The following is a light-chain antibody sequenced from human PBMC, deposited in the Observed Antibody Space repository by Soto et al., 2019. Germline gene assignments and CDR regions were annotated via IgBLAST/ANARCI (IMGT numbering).Light chain of an antibody. Sequence: EIVMTQSPATLSVSPGERATLSCRASQSVSSNLAWYQQKPGQAPRLLIYCASTRAATIPARFSGSGSGTEYTLTTSSLQYEDFAVFYCQQYNNWPPITFGQGTRLEIK. CDR3: QQYNNWPPIT. CDR1: QSVSSN. CDR2: CAS. V-gene: IGKV3-15*01. J-gene: IGKJ5*01.